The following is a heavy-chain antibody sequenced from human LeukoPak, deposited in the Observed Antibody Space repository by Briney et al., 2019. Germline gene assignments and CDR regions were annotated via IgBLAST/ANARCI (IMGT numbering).Heavy chain of an antibody. CDR1: GGTFSSYA. CDR3: ARDLLLHYYDSSGYFDY. CDR2: IIPILGIA. V-gene: IGHV1-69*04. J-gene: IGHJ4*02. D-gene: IGHD3-22*01. Sequence: SVKVSCKASGGTFSSYAISWVRQAPGQGLEWMGRIIPILGIANYAQKFQGRVTITADKSTSTAYMKLSSLRSEDTAVYYCARDLLLHYYDSSGYFDYWGQGTLVTVSS.